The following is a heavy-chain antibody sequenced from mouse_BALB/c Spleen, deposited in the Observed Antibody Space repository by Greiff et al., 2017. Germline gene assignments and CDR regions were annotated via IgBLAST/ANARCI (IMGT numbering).Heavy chain of an antibody. J-gene: IGHJ4*01. V-gene: IGHV14-4*02. CDR1: GFNIKDYY. Sequence: EVQLQQSGAELVRSGASVKLSCTASGFNIKDYYMHWVKQRPEQGLEWIGWIDPENGDTEYAPKFQGKATMTADTSSNTAYLQLSSLTSEDTAVYYCNARMGAMDYWGQGTSVTVSS. CDR2: IDPENGDT. CDR3: NARMGAMDY. D-gene: IGHD2-3*01.